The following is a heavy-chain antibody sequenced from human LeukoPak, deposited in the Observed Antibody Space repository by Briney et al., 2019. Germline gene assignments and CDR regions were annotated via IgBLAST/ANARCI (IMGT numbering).Heavy chain of an antibody. CDR2: INHSGST. CDR1: GGSFSGYY. D-gene: IGHD5-18*01. V-gene: IGHV4-34*01. CDR3: ARGRYSYGYNWFDP. J-gene: IGHJ5*02. Sequence: SETLSLTCAVYGGSFSGYYWSWIRQPPGKGLEWIGEINHSGSTNYNPSLKSQVTISVDTSKNQFSLKLSSVTAADTAVYYCARGRYSYGYNWFDPWGQGTLVTVSS.